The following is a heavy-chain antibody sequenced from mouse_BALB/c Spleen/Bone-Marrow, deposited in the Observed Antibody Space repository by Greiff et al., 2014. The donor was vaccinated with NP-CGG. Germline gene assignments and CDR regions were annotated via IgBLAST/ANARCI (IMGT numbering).Heavy chain of an antibody. Sequence: EVQLQQSGPSLVKPSQTLSPTCSVTGDSITNAYWNWIRKFPGNKIDYMGYISYSGNTYYNPSLKSRISITRDTSKNQFYLQLNSVTTEDTATYFCARGTGYYFDYWGQGTTLTVSS. J-gene: IGHJ2*01. CDR2: ISYSGNT. CDR3: ARGTGYYFDY. D-gene: IGHD3-3*01. CDR1: GDSITNAY. V-gene: IGHV3-8*02.